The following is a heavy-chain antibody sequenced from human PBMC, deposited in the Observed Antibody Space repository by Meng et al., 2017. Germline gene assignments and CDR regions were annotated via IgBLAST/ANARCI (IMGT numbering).Heavy chain of an antibody. V-gene: IGHV3-23*01. CDR1: GFTFSSYA. J-gene: IGHJ5*02. D-gene: IGHD4-17*01. Sequence: GESLKISCAASGFTFSSYAMSWVRQAPGKGLEWVSAISGSGGSTYYADSVKGRFTISRDNSKNTLYLQMNSLRSEDTAVYYCAKDSGDYAVSCFEPWGQGTLVTVSS. CDR3: AKDSGDYAVSCFEP. CDR2: ISGSGGST.